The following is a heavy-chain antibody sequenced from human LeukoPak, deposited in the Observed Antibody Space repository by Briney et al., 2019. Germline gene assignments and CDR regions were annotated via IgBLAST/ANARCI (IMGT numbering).Heavy chain of an antibody. CDR3: ARPRIAAADAFDI. CDR2: IYYSGST. CDR1: GGSISSSSYY. Sequence: PSETLSLTCTVSGGSISSSSYYWGWIRQPPGKGLEWIGSIYYSGSTYYNPSLKSRVTISVDTSKNQFSLKLSSVTAADTAVYYCARPRIAAADAFDIWGQGTMVTVSS. V-gene: IGHV4-39*01. J-gene: IGHJ3*02. D-gene: IGHD6-13*01.